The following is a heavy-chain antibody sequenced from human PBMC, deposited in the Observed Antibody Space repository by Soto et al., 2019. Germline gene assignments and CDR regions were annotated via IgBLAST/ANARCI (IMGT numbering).Heavy chain of an antibody. CDR1: GGSISSYY. CDR2: IYYSGST. J-gene: IGHJ4*02. V-gene: IGHV4-59*01. CDR3: ARGGRNYFDY. Sequence: LSLTCTVSGGSISSYYWSRIRQPPGKGLEWIGYIYYSGSTTYNPSLKSRVTMSVDTSKNQFSLKLTSVTAADTAVYYCARGGRNYFDYWGQGTLVTVSS.